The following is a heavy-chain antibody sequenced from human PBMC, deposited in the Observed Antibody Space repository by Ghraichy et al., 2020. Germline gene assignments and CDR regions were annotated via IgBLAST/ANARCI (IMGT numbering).Heavy chain of an antibody. CDR2: IYYSGST. J-gene: IGHJ4*02. CDR3: ARRGGSYWEYYFDY. Sequence: SQTLSLTCTVSGDSISGYYWSWIRQPPGKGMEWIGYIYYSGSTNYNPSLKSRVTISVDTSKNQFSLKLSSVTAADTAVYYCARRGGSYWEYYFDYWGQGTLVTVSS. D-gene: IGHD1-26*01. V-gene: IGHV4-59*01. CDR1: GDSISGYY.